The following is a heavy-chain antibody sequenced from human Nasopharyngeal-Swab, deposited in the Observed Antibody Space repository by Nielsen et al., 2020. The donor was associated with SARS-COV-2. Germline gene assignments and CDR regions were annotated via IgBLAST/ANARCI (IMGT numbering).Heavy chain of an antibody. Sequence: SVKVSCKTSGDTFTNSAISWVRQAPGQGLEWMGGIVPALGSPHYAQNFRGRVTIRADRSTTTSYLELGSLRSEDTAIYYCAREGEYGSYDAPDYWGQGPLVTVSS. D-gene: IGHD3-10*01. J-gene: IGHJ4*02. CDR1: GDTFTNSA. CDR2: IVPALGSP. V-gene: IGHV1-69*10. CDR3: AREGEYGSYDAPDY.